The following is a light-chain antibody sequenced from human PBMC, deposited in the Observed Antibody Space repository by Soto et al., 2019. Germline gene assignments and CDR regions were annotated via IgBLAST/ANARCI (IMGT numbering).Light chain of an antibody. J-gene: IGLJ2*01. CDR3: SSYTTSSTLG. CDR2: GVT. Sequence: QSALTQSASVSGSPGQSITISCTGTSSDIGAYNYVSWYQQHPGKAPKLMIYGVTNRPSGVSNRFSGSKSGNTASLTISGLQAEDEADYYCSSYTTSSTLGFGGGTKLTVL. V-gene: IGLV2-14*01. CDR1: SSDIGAYNY.